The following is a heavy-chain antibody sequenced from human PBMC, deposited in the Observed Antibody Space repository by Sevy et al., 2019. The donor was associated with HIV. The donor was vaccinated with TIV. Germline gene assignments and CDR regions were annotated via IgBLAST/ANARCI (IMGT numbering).Heavy chain of an antibody. D-gene: IGHD2-2*01. J-gene: IGHJ4*01. CDR3: ARDGGCTSTSCLLYFDY. CDR1: GFTFSHYN. V-gene: IGHV3-21*01. Sequence: GGSLRLSCGASGFTFSHYNMNWVRQAPGKGLEWVSSISGFSSYIYYADSVKGRFTISRDNAKNSLYLQMNSLRAEDTAVYYCARDGGCTSTSCLLYFDYWGQGTLVTVSS. CDR2: ISGFSSYI.